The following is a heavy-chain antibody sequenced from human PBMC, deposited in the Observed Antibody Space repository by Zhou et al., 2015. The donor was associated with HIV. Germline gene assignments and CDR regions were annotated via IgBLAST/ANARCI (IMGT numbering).Heavy chain of an antibody. Sequence: QVQLVQSGAEVKKPGSSVKVSCKASGGTFSSYAISWVRQAPGQGLEWMGGIIPIFGTANYAQKFQGRVTITADKSTSTAYMELSSLRSEDTAVYYCATETKGWGATLNAFDIWGQGTMVTVSS. CDR3: ATETKGWGATLNAFDI. V-gene: IGHV1-69*06. J-gene: IGHJ3*02. D-gene: IGHD5-12*01. CDR1: GGTFSSYA. CDR2: IIPIFGTA.